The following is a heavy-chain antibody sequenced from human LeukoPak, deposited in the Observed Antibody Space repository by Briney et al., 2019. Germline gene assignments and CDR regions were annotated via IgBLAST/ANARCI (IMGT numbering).Heavy chain of an antibody. D-gene: IGHD6-13*01. CDR2: INHSGST. V-gene: IGHV4-34*01. J-gene: IGHJ4*02. Sequence: PSETLSLTCAVYGGSFSGYYWSWIRQPPGKGLEWIGEINHSGSTNYNPSLKSRVTISVDTSKNQFSLKLSSVTAADTAVYYCARDPRDGQQPEVDYWGQGTLVTVSS. CDR3: ARDPRDGQQPEVDY. CDR1: GGSFSGYY.